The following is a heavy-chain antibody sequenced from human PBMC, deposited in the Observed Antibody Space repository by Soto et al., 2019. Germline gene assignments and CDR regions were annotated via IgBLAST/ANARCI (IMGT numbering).Heavy chain of an antibody. CDR1: GYSFTSYW. J-gene: IGHJ4*02. Sequence: GGSLKISCQGSGYSFTSYWIGWVRQMPGKGLEWMGIIYPGDSDTKYSPSFQGQVTISADKSINTAYLQWSSLKASDTAMYYCASLSRLEPRSAFDYWGQGTLVTVSS. CDR3: ASLSRLEPRSAFDY. CDR2: IYPGDSDT. V-gene: IGHV5-51*01. D-gene: IGHD1-1*01.